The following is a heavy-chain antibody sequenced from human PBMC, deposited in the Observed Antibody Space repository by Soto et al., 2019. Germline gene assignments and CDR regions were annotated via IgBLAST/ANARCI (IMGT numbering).Heavy chain of an antibody. CDR3: ANLLWFGESIYY. J-gene: IGHJ4*02. V-gene: IGHV4-39*01. CDR1: GSSISSSSCY. D-gene: IGHD3-10*01. Sequence: QLQLQESGPGLVKPSETLSLTFTVSGSSISSSSCYWGWIRQPPGKVLEWIGSIYYSGSTHYNPSLNRRFAISVETSKNRSAMNLSSVTAALTAVDYCANLLWFGESIYYWGQGTLVTVSS. CDR2: IYYSGST.